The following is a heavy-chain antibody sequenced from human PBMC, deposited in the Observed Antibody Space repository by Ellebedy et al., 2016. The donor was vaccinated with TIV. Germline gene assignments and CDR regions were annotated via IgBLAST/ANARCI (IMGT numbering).Heavy chain of an antibody. Sequence: GESLKISCAASGFTFSSYAMSWVRQAPGKGLGWVSTISSTGSRTYYADSVEGRFIISRDISKRALYLQMNSLRAEDTAVYYCAKGRGGGSDASAPRYYFDYWGLGTLVTVSS. D-gene: IGHD3-10*01. V-gene: IGHV3-23*01. CDR1: GFTFSSYA. CDR2: ISSTGSRT. J-gene: IGHJ4*02. CDR3: AKGRGGGSDASAPRYYFDY.